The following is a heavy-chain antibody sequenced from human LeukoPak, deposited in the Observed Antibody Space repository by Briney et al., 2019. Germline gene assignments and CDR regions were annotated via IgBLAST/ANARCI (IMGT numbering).Heavy chain of an antibody. CDR3: ARDEGAYGDYVFDY. J-gene: IGHJ4*02. Sequence: SETLSLTCAVSGGSFSGYYWSWIRQPPGKGLEWIGEINHSGSTNYNPSLKSRVTISVDTSKNQFSLKLSSVTAADTAVYYCARDEGAYGDYVFDYWGQGTLVTVSS. D-gene: IGHD4-17*01. CDR1: GGSFSGYY. V-gene: IGHV4-34*01. CDR2: INHSGST.